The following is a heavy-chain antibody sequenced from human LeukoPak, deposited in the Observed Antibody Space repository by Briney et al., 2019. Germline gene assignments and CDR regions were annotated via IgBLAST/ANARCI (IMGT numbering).Heavy chain of an antibody. CDR2: IYYSGST. Sequence: SETLSLTCTVSGGSISSGGYYWSWIRHHPGKGLEWIGYIYYSGSTYYNPSLKSRVTISVDTSKNQFSLQLSSVTVADTAVYYCAREASGSYFGWFDPWGQGTLVTVSS. CDR1: GGSISSGGYY. D-gene: IGHD1-26*01. CDR3: AREASGSYFGWFDP. J-gene: IGHJ5*02. V-gene: IGHV4-31*03.